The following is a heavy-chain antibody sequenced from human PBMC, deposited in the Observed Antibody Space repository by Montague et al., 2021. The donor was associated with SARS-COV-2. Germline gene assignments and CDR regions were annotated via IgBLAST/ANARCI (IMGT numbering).Heavy chain of an antibody. CDR2: INQSGST. D-gene: IGHD3-22*01. V-gene: IGHV4-34*01. CDR1: GGSVSDYY. J-gene: IGHJ5*02. Sequence: SETLSLTCAVYGGSVSDYYWSWIRQPPGKGLEWIGEINQSGSTNYNPSLKSRVTTSGDTSKNQFSLKLTSVTAADTAVYYRARGPRITMIVVVITDIWFDPWGQGTLVTVSP. CDR3: ARGPRITMIVVVITDIWFDP.